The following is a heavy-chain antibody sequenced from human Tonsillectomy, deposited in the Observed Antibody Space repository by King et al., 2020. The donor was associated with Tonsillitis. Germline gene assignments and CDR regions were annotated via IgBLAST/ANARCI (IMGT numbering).Heavy chain of an antibody. V-gene: IGHV3-23*03. D-gene: IGHD2-15*01. CDR1: GFTFSSYA. J-gene: IGHJ4*02. CDR2: IYSGGSST. CDR3: AKDSYCSGGSCHINPFDY. Sequence: VQLVESGGGLVQPGGSLRLSCAASGFTFSSYAMSWVRQAPGKGLEWVSVIYSGGSSTYYADSVKGRFTISRDNSKNTLYLQMNSLRAEATAVYYCAKDSYCSGGSCHINPFDYWGQGTLVTVSS.